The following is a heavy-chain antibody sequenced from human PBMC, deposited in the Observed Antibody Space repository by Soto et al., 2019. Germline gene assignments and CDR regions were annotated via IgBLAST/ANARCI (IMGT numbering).Heavy chain of an antibody. J-gene: IGHJ6*02. CDR2: ISAYNGNT. CDR1: GYTFTSYG. D-gene: IGHD1-26*01. V-gene: IGHV1-18*01. CDR3: AGDRGVGAHRRAYYYGMDV. Sequence: ASVKVSCKASGYTFTSYGISWVRQAPGQGLEWMGWISAYNGNTNYAQKLQGRVTMTTDTSTSTAYMELRSLRSDDTAVYYCAGDRGVGAHRRAYYYGMDVWGQRTLVTVSS.